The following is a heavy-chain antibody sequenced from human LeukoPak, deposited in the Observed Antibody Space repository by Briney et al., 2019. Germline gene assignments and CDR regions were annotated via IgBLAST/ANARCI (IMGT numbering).Heavy chain of an antibody. J-gene: IGHJ4*02. CDR1: GFTFSSYA. D-gene: IGHD6-6*01. V-gene: IGHV3-30*04. Sequence: PGGSLRLSCAASGFTFSSYAMHWVRQAPGKGLEWVAVISYDGSNKYYADSVKGRFSISRDNSKNTLYLQMNSLRAEDTAVYYCAGAYSSFSGFDYWGQGTLVTVSS. CDR3: AGAYSSFSGFDY. CDR2: ISYDGSNK.